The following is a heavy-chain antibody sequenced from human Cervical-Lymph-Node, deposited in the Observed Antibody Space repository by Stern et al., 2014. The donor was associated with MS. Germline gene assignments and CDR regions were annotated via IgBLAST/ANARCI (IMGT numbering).Heavy chain of an antibody. V-gene: IGHV4-4*07. D-gene: IGHD2-8*01. J-gene: IGHJ6*02. CDR2: FHFSGNS. CDR1: GGFIKSYY. CDR3: ARDGGFCTNRVCPKYYHSGMDV. Sequence: QLVQSGPGLVKPSETLSLTCTVSGGFIKSYYWSWVRQSAGKGLEWIGRFHFSGNSNYNPSLKSRVTMSVDTSKSQFSLKLTSVTAADSAVYYCARDGGFCTNRVCPKYYHSGMDVWGQGTTVTVSS.